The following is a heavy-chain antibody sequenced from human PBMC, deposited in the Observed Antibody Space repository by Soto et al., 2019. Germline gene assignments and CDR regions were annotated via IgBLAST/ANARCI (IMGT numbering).Heavy chain of an antibody. D-gene: IGHD3-22*01. CDR3: TKAPDYYDSSGYYYFSPDAFDI. J-gene: IGHJ3*02. V-gene: IGHV3-49*03. CDR2: IRSKAYGGTT. Sequence: PGGSLRLSCTASGFTFGDYAMSWFRQAPGKGLEWVGFIRSKAYGGTTEYAASVKGRFTISRDDSKSIAYLQMNSLKTEDTAVYYCTKAPDYYDSSGYYYFSPDAFDIWGQGTMVTVS. CDR1: GFTFGDYA.